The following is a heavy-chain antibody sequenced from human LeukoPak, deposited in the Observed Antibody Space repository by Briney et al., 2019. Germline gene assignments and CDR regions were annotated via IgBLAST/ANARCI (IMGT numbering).Heavy chain of an antibody. V-gene: IGHV3-30*18. Sequence: PGGSLRLSCAATGFTISDYYMSWIRQAPGKGLEWVAVISYDGSNKYYADSVKGRFTISRDNSKNTLYLQMNNLRAEDTAVYYCAKVTGYSTTWRFDYWGQGTLVTVSS. CDR2: ISYDGSNK. CDR1: GFTISDYY. J-gene: IGHJ4*02. D-gene: IGHD2/OR15-2a*01. CDR3: AKVTGYSTTWRFDY.